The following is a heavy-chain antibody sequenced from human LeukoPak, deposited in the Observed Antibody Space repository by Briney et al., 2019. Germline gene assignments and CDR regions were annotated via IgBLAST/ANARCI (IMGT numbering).Heavy chain of an antibody. CDR2: VSGRGDST. Sequence: GGSLRLSCAASGFTFSSYAMNWVRQAPGKGLEWVSGVSGRGDSTYYAESVKGRFTISRDNSKNTLYLQMNSLRAEDTAVYYCAKSPRGYNYYMDVWGKGTTVTVSS. CDR1: GFTFSSYA. CDR3: AKSPRGYNYYMDV. V-gene: IGHV3-23*01. J-gene: IGHJ6*03. D-gene: IGHD3-10*01.